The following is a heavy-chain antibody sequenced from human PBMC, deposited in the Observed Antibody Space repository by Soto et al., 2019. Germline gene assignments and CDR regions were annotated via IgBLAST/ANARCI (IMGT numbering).Heavy chain of an antibody. D-gene: IGHD6-19*01. Sequence: AGGSLRVSCEASGFTLSSSVMHWVRQAPGKRLEWLSVISVDGRNDLHAGAVKGRFTISRDISKNMVYLQMNDLRPDDTAMYFCAKEGHTSGRCGCFNIWGQGTMVTVSS. V-gene: IGHV3-30*18. CDR1: GFTLSSSV. J-gene: IGHJ3*02. CDR2: ISVDGRND. CDR3: AKEGHTSGRCGCFNI.